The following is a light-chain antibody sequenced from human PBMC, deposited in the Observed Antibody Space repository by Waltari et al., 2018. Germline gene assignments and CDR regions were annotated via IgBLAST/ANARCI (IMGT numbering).Light chain of an antibody. CDR2: DVS. J-gene: IGLJ2*01. CDR1: SSDIGYYNY. CDR3: SSYTASTTLI. V-gene: IGLV2-14*01. Sequence: QSALTQPASVSGSPGQSITISCTGTSSDIGYYNYVSWYQQHPGKAPTIMIYDVSNRPSGVSNRFSVSKSGNTASLTISGLQAEDEADYYCSSYTASTTLIFGGGTNLTVL.